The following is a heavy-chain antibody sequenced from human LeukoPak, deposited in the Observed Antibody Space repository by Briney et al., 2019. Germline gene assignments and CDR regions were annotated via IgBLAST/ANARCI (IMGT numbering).Heavy chain of an antibody. CDR1: GFSFSDHY. J-gene: IGHJ4*02. D-gene: IGHD2-21*01. CDR2: ITSSGRST. Sequence: PGGSLRLSCTASGFSFSDHYMTWMRHAPGKGLEWISYITSSGRSTDYADSVKGGFIISRDNAMNSMSLQMSSLRVDDTAVYYCTRDPDYGDPDWGQGTLVTVSS. CDR3: TRDPDYGDPD. V-gene: IGHV3-11*01.